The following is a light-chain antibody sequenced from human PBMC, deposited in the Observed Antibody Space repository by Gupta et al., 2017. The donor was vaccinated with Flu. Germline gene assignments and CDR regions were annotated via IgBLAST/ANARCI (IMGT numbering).Light chain of an antibody. CDR2: GAS. V-gene: IGKV3-20*01. CDR1: QSLTHNY. Sequence: ENVLTPSPCTLSLSPGERATLSRRASQSLTHNYLAWYQQKLGQPPRLLIYGASNRATGIPDRFVGSGSATDFTLTITRLEPEDFAMYYCQQFGSSPYTFGQGTKLQIK. J-gene: IGKJ2*01. CDR3: QQFGSSPYT.